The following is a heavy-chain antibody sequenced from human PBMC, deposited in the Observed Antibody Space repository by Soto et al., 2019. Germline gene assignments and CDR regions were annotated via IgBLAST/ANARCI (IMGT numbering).Heavy chain of an antibody. CDR2: ISSSGSTI. D-gene: IGHD2-2*01. V-gene: IGHV3-11*01. CDR3: ARRWAAQLTDAFDI. Sequence: QVQLVESGGGLVKPGGSLRLSCAASGFTFSDYYRSGIRQAPGKGLEWVSYISSSGSTIYYADCVKGRFTISGDNAKNSLYLQMNSLRAEDTAVYYCARRWAAQLTDAFDIWGQGTMVTVSS. CDR1: GFTFSDYY. J-gene: IGHJ3*02.